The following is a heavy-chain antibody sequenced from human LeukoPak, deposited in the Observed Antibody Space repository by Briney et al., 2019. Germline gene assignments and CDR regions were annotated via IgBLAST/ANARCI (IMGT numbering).Heavy chain of an antibody. Sequence: PGGSLRLSCAASGFTFSSYWMSWVRQAPGKGLAWVANIKQDGSEKYFVDSVKGRFTISRDNAKNSLYLQMNSLRAEDTAVYYCGRDKKWLQYYYGVDVWGQGTTVIVSS. V-gene: IGHV3-7*01. CDR1: GFTFSSYW. J-gene: IGHJ6*02. CDR2: IKQDGSEK. D-gene: IGHD5-12*01. CDR3: GRDKKWLQYYYGVDV.